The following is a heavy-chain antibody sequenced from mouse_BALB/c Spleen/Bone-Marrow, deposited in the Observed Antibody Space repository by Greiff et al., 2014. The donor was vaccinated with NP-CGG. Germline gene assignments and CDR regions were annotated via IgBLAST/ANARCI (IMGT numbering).Heavy chain of an antibody. CDR2: IYPDSGKT. Sequence: LQQSGSELVRPGASVKLSCKASGYTFTSYWMHWVKQRPGQGLEWIGNIYPDSGKTNYDEKFKRKATLTVDTSSSTAYMQLSSLTSEDSAVYYCTRRGDYYVSPGVYYAMDYWGQGTSVTVSS. V-gene: IGHV1S22*01. CDR1: GYTFTSYW. CDR3: TRRGDYYVSPGVYYAMDY. D-gene: IGHD1-1*01. J-gene: IGHJ4*01.